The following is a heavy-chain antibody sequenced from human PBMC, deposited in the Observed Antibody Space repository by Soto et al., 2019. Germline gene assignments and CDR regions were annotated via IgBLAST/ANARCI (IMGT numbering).Heavy chain of an antibody. V-gene: IGHV3-30-3*01. CDR3: AREIGYCSSTDCYGGLNGMDV. D-gene: IGHD2-2*01. Sequence: GGSLRLSCAASGFTSSSYAMHWVRQAPGKGLEWVAILSYDGSNKYYADSVKGRFTISRDNSKNTLYLQMNTLRAEDTAVYYCAREIGYCSSTDCYGGLNGMDVWGQGTTVTVSS. CDR1: GFTSSSYA. J-gene: IGHJ6*02. CDR2: LSYDGSNK.